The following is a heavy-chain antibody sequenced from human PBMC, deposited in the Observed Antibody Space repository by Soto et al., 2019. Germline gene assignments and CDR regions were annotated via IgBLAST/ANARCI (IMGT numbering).Heavy chain of an antibody. CDR1: GGSISSSRYD. J-gene: IGHJ5*02. CDR3: ARHASSRSWTWVGKEWFDP. CDR2: IYYSGST. Sequence: XESLSLSCTVSGGSISSSRYDWGWIRQPPGKGLEWIGSIYYSGSTYYNPSLKSRVTISVDTSKNQFSLKLSSVTAADTAVYYCARHASSRSWTWVGKEWFDPWGQGTLVTVSS. V-gene: IGHV4-39*01. D-gene: IGHD6-13*01.